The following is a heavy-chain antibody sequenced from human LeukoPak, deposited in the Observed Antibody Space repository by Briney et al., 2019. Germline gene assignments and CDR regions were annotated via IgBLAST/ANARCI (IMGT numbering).Heavy chain of an antibody. CDR1: GYTFTSYY. Sequence: ASVKVSSKASGYTFTSYYMHWVRQAPGQGLEWMGIINPSGGSTTYTQKFQGRVNMSRDTSSSTVYMELSSLRSEDTAIYFCARATLGGFDYWGQGTLVTASS. CDR3: ARATLGGFDY. CDR2: INPSGGST. J-gene: IGHJ4*02. V-gene: IGHV1-46*01. D-gene: IGHD3-16*01.